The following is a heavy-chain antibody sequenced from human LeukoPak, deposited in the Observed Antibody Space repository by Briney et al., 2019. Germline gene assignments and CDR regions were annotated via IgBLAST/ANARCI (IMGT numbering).Heavy chain of an antibody. CDR2: ISSSSTI. J-gene: IGHJ4*02. Sequence: GGSLRLSCAASGFTFSSYSMNWVRQAPGKGLEWVSYISSSSTIYYADSAKGRFTISRDNAKNSLYLQMNSLRAEDTAVYYCASPPTYYDFWSGYSRDYWGQGTLVTVSP. V-gene: IGHV3-48*01. D-gene: IGHD3-3*01. CDR1: GFTFSSYS. CDR3: ASPPTYYDFWSGYSRDY.